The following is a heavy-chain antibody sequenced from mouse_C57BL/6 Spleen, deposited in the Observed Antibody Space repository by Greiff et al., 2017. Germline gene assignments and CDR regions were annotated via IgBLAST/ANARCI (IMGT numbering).Heavy chain of an antibody. CDR1: GYSITSGYY. CDR2: ISYDGSN. J-gene: IGHJ3*01. Sequence: EVKLQQSGPGLVKPSQSLSLTCSVTGYSITSGYYWNWIRQFPGNKLEWMGYISYDGSNNYNPSLKNRISITRDTSKNQFFLKLNSVTTEDTATYYCARSPNWDGAYWGQGTLVTVSA. V-gene: IGHV3-6*01. CDR3: ARSPNWDGAY. D-gene: IGHD4-1*01.